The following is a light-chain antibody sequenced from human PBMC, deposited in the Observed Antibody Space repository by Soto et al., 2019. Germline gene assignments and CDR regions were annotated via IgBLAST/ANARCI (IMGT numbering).Light chain of an antibody. J-gene: IGLJ1*01. Sequence: SVLAQPASVSGSPGQSITISCTGTSNDVGAYDSVSWYPQHPHKAPQVIIYRGTQRPSGASKRFSASTSGNAASLTISGLQADDEADSVFCSSAPESTYVCGTGPKVTV. CDR2: RGT. CDR3: CSSAPESTYV. CDR1: SNDVGAYDS. V-gene: IGLV2-23*01.